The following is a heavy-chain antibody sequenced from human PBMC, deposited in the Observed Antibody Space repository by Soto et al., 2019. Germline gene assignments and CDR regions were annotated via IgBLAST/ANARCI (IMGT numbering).Heavy chain of an antibody. Sequence: QVQLVESGGGVVQPGGSLRLSCTASGFTFTTFGIHWVRQAPGKGLEWVALISYDGHNKYYSDSVKGRFTISRDNYKNTLSLQMNSLGAEDTAVYYCAKDLHAYGDYNYYYSGMDVWGQGTTVSVSS. V-gene: IGHV3-30*18. J-gene: IGHJ6*02. CDR3: AKDLHAYGDYNYYYSGMDV. CDR1: GFTFTTFG. CDR2: ISYDGHNK. D-gene: IGHD4-17*01.